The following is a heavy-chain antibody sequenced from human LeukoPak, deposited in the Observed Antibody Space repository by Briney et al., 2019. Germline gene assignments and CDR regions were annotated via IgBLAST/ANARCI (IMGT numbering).Heavy chain of an antibody. CDR3: ARVFYFGSGTFDL. V-gene: IGHV4-59*01. D-gene: IGHD3-10*01. CDR1: GGSLSSYY. Sequence: SETLSLTCTVSGGSLSSYYWSWIRQPPGKGLEWIGYIYYSGSTTYNPSLRSRVTISVDTSKNQFSLKLSSVAAADTAVYYCARVFYFGSGTFDLWGRGTLVTVSS. CDR2: IYYSGST. J-gene: IGHJ2*01.